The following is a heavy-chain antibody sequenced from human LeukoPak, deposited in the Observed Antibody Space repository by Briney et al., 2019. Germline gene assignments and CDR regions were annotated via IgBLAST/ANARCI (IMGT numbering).Heavy chain of an antibody. V-gene: IGHV4-59*01. Sequence: SETLSLTCTVSGGSISTYYWSWIRQPPGKGLEWIGSVHYTGSAYYNPSLKSRVTISVDTSRSQFSLRLSSVTAADTAVYHCASRVGRGYYGMDVWGQGTTVGVSS. CDR3: ASRVGRGYYGMDV. CDR2: VHYTGSA. D-gene: IGHD3-10*01. J-gene: IGHJ6*02. CDR1: GGSISTYY.